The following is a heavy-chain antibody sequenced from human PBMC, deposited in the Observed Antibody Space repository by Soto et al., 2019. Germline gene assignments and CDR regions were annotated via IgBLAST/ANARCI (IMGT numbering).Heavy chain of an antibody. D-gene: IGHD2-2*01. CDR1: GFTFSSYG. CDR3: ARDASGYCSSTSCLNWFDP. CDR2: IWYDGSNK. Sequence: GSLRLSCAASGFTFSSYGMHWVRQAPGKGLEWVAVIWYDGSNKYYADSEKGRFAISRDNSKNTLYLQMNSLRAEDTAVYYWARDASGYCSSTSCLNWFDPWGQGTLVTVSS. J-gene: IGHJ5*02. V-gene: IGHV3-33*01.